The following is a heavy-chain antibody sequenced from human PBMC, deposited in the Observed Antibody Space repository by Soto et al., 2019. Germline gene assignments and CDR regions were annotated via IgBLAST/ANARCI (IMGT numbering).Heavy chain of an antibody. CDR2: IYYSGST. CDR3: ARLITFGGVIVPYWFDP. CDR1: GCSISSSSYY. D-gene: IGHD3-16*02. Sequence: PSETLSLTCTFSGCSISSSSYYWGWIRQPPGKGLEWIGSIYYSGSTYYNPSLKSRVTISVDTSKNQFSLKLSSVTAADTAVYYCARLITFGGVIVPYWFDPWGQGTLVTVSS. J-gene: IGHJ5*02. V-gene: IGHV4-39*01.